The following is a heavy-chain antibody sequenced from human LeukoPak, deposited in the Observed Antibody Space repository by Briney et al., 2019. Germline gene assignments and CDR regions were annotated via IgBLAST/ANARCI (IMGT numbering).Heavy chain of an antibody. V-gene: IGHV4-30-2*01. CDR1: GGSISSGGYS. Sequence: SETLSLTCTVSGGSISSGGYSWSWIRQPPGKGLEWIGYIYHSGSTYYNPSLKSRVTISVDRSKNQFSLKLSSVTAADTAVYYCARVLYGDYANWFDPWGQGTLVTVSS. D-gene: IGHD4-17*01. J-gene: IGHJ5*02. CDR3: ARVLYGDYANWFDP. CDR2: IYHSGST.